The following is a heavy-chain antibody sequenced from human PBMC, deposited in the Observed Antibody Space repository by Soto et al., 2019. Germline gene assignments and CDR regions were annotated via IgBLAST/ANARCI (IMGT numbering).Heavy chain of an antibody. J-gene: IGHJ4*02. CDR3: ARARGNDWYEDY. Sequence: EVHLVESGGGLVKPGGSLRLPCAASGFTSSSYSFNWVGQAPGKGLEWVSIITPTSTFISYADSVRGRFTISRDNAKNSLYLQMDSLGAGDTAVYYCARARGNDWYEDYWGQGTLVTVSS. D-gene: IGHD1-1*01. CDR2: ITPTSTFI. CDR1: GFTSSSYS. V-gene: IGHV3-21*06.